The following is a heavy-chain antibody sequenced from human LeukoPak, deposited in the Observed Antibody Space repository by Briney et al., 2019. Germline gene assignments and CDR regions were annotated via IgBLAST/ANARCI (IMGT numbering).Heavy chain of an antibody. Sequence: RASVKVSCKASGYTFTSYDINWVRQAPGQGLEWMGGIIPIFGTANYAQKFQGRVTITTDESTSTAYMELSSLRSEDTAVYYCARVVSIYYYMDVWGKGTTVTVSS. V-gene: IGHV1-69*05. CDR3: ARVVSIYYYMDV. CDR2: IIPIFGTA. J-gene: IGHJ6*03. CDR1: GYTFTSYD.